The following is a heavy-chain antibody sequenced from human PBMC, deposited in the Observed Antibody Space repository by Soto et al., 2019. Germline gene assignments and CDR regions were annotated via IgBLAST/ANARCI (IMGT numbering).Heavy chain of an antibody. V-gene: IGHV4-30-2*01. Sequence: PSETLSLTCAVSGGSISSGGYSWSWIRQPPGKGLEWIGYIYHSGSTYYNPSLKSRVTISVDRSKNQFSLKLSSVTAADTAVYYCARVSSSWSNWFDPWGQGTLVTVSS. CDR2: IYHSGST. D-gene: IGHD6-13*01. CDR1: GGSISSGGYS. J-gene: IGHJ5*02. CDR3: ARVSSSWSNWFDP.